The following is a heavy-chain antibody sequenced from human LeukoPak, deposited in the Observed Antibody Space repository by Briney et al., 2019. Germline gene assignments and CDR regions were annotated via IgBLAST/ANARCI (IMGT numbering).Heavy chain of an antibody. D-gene: IGHD3-22*01. CDR3: AKYETYYYDSSGYYYLDY. CDR1: GFTFSSYA. Sequence: GGSLRLSCAASGFTFSSYAMSWVRQAPGKGLEWVSAISGSGGSTYYPDSVKGRFTISRDNSKNTLYLQMNSLRAEDTAVYYCAKYETYYYDSSGYYYLDYWGQGTLVTVSS. V-gene: IGHV3-23*01. J-gene: IGHJ4*02. CDR2: ISGSGGST.